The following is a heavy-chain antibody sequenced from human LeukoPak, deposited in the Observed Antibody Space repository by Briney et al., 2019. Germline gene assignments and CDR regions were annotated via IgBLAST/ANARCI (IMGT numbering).Heavy chain of an antibody. CDR1: GGTFSSYA. CDR3: ARAVRFLDWFDP. V-gene: IGHV1-18*01. J-gene: IGHJ5*02. Sequence: ASVKVSCKASGGTFSSYAISWVRQAPGQGLEWMGWISAYNGNTNYAQKLQGRVTMTTDTSTSTAYMELRSLRSDDTAVYYCARAVRFLDWFDPWGQGTLVTVSS. D-gene: IGHD3-3*01. CDR2: ISAYNGNT.